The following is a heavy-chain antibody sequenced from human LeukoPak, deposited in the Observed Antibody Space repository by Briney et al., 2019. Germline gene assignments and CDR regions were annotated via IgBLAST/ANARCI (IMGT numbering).Heavy chain of an antibody. D-gene: IGHD3-22*01. CDR3: ARARGDDYYDSSGEYYFDY. CDR2: IIPIFGTA. Sequence: ASVKVSCKASGGTFSSYAISWVRPAPGQGLEWMGGIIPIFGTANYAQKFQGRVTITADESTSTAYMELSSLRSEDTAVYYCARARGDDYYDSSGEYYFDYWGQGTLVTVSS. J-gene: IGHJ4*02. V-gene: IGHV1-69*13. CDR1: GGTFSSYA.